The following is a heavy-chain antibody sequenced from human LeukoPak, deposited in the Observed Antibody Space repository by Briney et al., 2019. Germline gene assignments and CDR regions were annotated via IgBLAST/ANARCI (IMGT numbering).Heavy chain of an antibody. CDR2: IWYDGSNK. CDR3: AREAYSSSWLPYFQH. Sequence: GGSLRLSCAASGFTFSSYWMDWVRQAPGKGLEWVAVIWYDGSNKYYADSVKGRFTISRDNSKNTLYLQMNSLRAEDTAVYYCAREAYSSSWLPYFQHWGQGTLVTVSS. D-gene: IGHD6-13*01. J-gene: IGHJ1*01. CDR1: GFTFSSYW. V-gene: IGHV3-33*08.